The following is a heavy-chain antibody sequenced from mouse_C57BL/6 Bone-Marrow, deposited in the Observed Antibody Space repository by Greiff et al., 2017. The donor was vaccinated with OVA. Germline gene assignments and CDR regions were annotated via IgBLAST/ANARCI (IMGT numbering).Heavy chain of an antibody. V-gene: IGHV1-26*01. CDR3: ARTSYYNNYRSFDY. D-gene: IGHD2-5*01. CDR1: GYTFTDYY. J-gene: IGHJ2*01. Sequence: EVQLQQSGPELVKPGASVKISCKASGYTFTDYYMNWVKQSHGKSLEWIGDINPNNGGTSYNQKFKGKATLTVAKSSSTAYMELRSLTSEDSAVYYCARTSYYNNYRSFDYWGQGTTLTVSS. CDR2: INPNNGGT.